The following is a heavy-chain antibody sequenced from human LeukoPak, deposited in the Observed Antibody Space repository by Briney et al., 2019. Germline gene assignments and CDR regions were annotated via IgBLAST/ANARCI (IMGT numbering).Heavy chain of an antibody. V-gene: IGHV3-73*01. J-gene: IGHJ5*02. CDR3: TRDSGTHNWFDP. Sequence: PGGSLRLSCAASGFTFSGSAIHWVRQSSGKGLEWVGQIDKKDKGYATATAYAASVKGRFTISRDDSINTAYLQMKSLKTEDTALYYCTRDSGTHNWFDPWGQGTPVSPSS. D-gene: IGHD1-26*01. CDR2: IDKKDKGYATAT. CDR1: GFTFSGSA.